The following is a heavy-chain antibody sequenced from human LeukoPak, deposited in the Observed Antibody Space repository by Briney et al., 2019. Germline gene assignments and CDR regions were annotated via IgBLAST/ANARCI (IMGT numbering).Heavy chain of an antibody. V-gene: IGHV4-39*01. CDR3: ARQTAVAAGYYFDY. CDR2: IYYSGNP. Sequence: SETLCLTCTVSGGSITSSHYYWGWIRQPPGKGLEWIGRIYYSGNPYSNPSLKSRVTISVDTSKNQFSLKLTSVTAADAAVYYCARQTAVAAGYYFDYLVPGTLVTVSS. J-gene: IGHJ4*02. D-gene: IGHD6-19*01. CDR1: GGSITSSHYY.